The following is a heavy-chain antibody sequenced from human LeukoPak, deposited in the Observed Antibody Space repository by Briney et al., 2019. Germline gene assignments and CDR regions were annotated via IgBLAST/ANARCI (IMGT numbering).Heavy chain of an antibody. CDR1: GFTFSSYA. CDR3: ARDRGMEYCSSTSCSSYFDY. J-gene: IGHJ4*02. D-gene: IGHD2-2*01. V-gene: IGHV3-30-3*01. CDR2: ISYDASNK. Sequence: GGSLRLSCAASGFTFSSYAMHWVRQAPGKGLEWVAVISYDASNKYYADSVKGRFTISRDNSKNTLYLQMNSLRAEDTAVYYCARDRGMEYCSSTSCSSYFDYWGQGTLVTVSS.